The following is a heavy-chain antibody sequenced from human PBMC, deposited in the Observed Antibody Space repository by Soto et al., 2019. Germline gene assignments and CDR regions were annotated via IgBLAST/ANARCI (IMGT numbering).Heavy chain of an antibody. D-gene: IGHD2-8*02. CDR3: AHNGGVALDYFDS. CDR1: RISVTTSGMG. V-gene: IGHV2-5*01. Sequence: QITLKDTGPPRVKPTQTLTLTCTFSRISVTTSGMGVGWIRKPPRKALEWLALIYWNDDKRYRTSLKSRLTITQDTSKDQVVLSMSNMDPVDTATYYCAHNGGVALDYFDSEGQGTLVTV. CDR2: IYWNDDK. J-gene: IGHJ4*02.